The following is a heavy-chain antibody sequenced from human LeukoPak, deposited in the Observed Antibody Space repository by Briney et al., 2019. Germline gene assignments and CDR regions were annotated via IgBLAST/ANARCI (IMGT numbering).Heavy chain of an antibody. CDR2: IYYSGST. J-gene: IGHJ4*02. Sequence: SETLSLTCTVSGGSISSYYWGWVRQPPGKGLEWIGSIYYSGSTNYNPSLKSRVTISVDTSKNQFSLKLSSVTAADTAVYYCARHGGNWGSIAAAGSFDYWGQGTLVTVSS. CDR3: ARHGGNWGSIAAAGSFDY. CDR1: GGSISSYY. V-gene: IGHV4-59*08. D-gene: IGHD6-13*01.